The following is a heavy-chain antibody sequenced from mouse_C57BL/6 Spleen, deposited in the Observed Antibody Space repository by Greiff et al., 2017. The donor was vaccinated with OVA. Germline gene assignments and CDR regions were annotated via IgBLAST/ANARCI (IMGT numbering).Heavy chain of an antibody. V-gene: IGHV1-82*01. J-gene: IGHJ2*01. Sequence: QVQLQQSGPELVKPGASVKISCKASGYAFSSSWMNWVKQRPGKGLEWIGRIYPGDGDTNYNGKFKGKATLTADKSSSTAYMQLSSLTSEDSAVYFCAMNWERGFDYWGQGTTLTVSS. CDR3: AMNWERGFDY. CDR1: GYAFSSSW. CDR2: IYPGDGDT. D-gene: IGHD4-1*01.